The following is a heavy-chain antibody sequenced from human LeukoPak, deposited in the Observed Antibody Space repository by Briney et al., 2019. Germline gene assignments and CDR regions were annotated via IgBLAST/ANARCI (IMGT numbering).Heavy chain of an antibody. CDR2: ISGSGGDS. Sequence: GGSLRLSCVASGFSFSSYAMSWVRQAPGKGLEWVSAISGSGGDSYYADSVKGRFTISRDNSRNTLYLQMNSLRAEDTALYYCAKDRMFHYYHGMDVWGQGTTVTVSS. CDR3: AKDRMFHYYHGMDV. V-gene: IGHV3-23*01. D-gene: IGHD3-10*02. J-gene: IGHJ6*02. CDR1: GFSFSSYA.